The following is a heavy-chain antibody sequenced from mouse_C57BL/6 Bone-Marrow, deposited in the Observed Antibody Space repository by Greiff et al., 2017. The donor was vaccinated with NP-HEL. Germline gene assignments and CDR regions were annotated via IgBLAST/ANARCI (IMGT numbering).Heavy chain of an antibody. Sequence: EVKLQESGAELVRPGASVKLSCTASGFNIKDDYMHWVKQRPEQGLEWIGWIDPENGDTEYASKFQGKATITADTSSNTAYLQLSSLTSEDTAVYYCTRYYGSSYPWFAYWGQGTLVTVSA. CDR3: TRYYGSSYPWFAY. CDR2: IDPENGDT. V-gene: IGHV14-4*01. D-gene: IGHD1-1*01. CDR1: GFNIKDDY. J-gene: IGHJ3*01.